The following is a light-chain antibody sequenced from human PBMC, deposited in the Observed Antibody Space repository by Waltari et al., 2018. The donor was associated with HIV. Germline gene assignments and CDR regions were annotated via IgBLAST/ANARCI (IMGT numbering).Light chain of an antibody. Sequence: QAVLTQTPSASASPGQKITIPCSGSDSNLGSHYVYWYHQIPGRAPKLLLYKNNQRSSGVPDRFSGSKSGTSASLTISGLRSEDEGTYFCGAWDDNLRGVFGGGTRVTVL. CDR3: GAWDDNLRGV. V-gene: IGLV1-47*01. CDR2: KNN. CDR1: DSNLGSHY. J-gene: IGLJ2*01.